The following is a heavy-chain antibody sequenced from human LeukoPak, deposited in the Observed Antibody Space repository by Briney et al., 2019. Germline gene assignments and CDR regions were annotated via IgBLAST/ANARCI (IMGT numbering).Heavy chain of an antibody. J-gene: IGHJ5*02. CDR1: GFTFSSYA. D-gene: IGHD3-3*01. CDR3: ERFAYSNYDFWSGSQSGGLGSNWFDP. Sequence: GGSLRLSCAASGFTFSSYAMHWVRQAPGKGLEWVAVISYDGSNKYYADSVKGRFTISRDNSKNTLYLQMNSLRAEDTAVYYCERFAYSNYDFWSGSQSGGLGSNWFDPWGQGTLVTVSS. CDR2: ISYDGSNK. V-gene: IGHV3-30-3*01.